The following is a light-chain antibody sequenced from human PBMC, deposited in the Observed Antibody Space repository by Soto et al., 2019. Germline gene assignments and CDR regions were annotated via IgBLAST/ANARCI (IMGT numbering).Light chain of an antibody. CDR1: QSISSY. V-gene: IGKV1-39*01. CDR2: AAS. CDR3: DPSYSTPFT. Sequence: DIQMTQSPSSLSASVGDRVTITCLASQSISSYWTWYQQKPGKAPKLLIYAASLLQSGFPSRFSGSGSGTTVTHTISNLQPEDFGTLYCDPSYSTPFTGGAGTKVDIK. J-gene: IGKJ3*01.